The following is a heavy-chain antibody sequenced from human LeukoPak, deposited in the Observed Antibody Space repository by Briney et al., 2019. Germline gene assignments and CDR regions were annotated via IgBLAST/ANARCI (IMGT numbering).Heavy chain of an antibody. V-gene: IGHV1-18*01. CDR1: GYTFTNYG. CDR3: ARVDYYDKSGDYSSRFDP. Sequence: ASVKVSCKASGYTFTNYGICWVRQAPGQGLEWMGWISAYNGNTHYAQKVQGRVTMTTDTFTSTAYMELRSLRSDDTAVYYCARVDYYDKSGDYSSRFDPWGQGTLVTVSS. J-gene: IGHJ5*02. CDR2: ISAYNGNT. D-gene: IGHD3-22*01.